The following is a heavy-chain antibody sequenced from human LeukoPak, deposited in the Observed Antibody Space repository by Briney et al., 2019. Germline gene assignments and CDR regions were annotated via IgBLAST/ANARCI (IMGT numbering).Heavy chain of an antibody. D-gene: IGHD6-13*01. CDR2: VYHGGSS. J-gene: IGHJ4*02. CDR3: ARAPSAAARTFDY. V-gene: IGHV4-38-2*02. Sequence: KPSETLSLTCTVSGYSISSGFYWGWIRQPPGKGLEWIGNVYHGGSSYYNPSLKSRVTISVDTSKNQFSLKLSSVTAADTAVYYCARAPSAAARTFDYWGQGTLVTVSS. CDR1: GYSISSGFY.